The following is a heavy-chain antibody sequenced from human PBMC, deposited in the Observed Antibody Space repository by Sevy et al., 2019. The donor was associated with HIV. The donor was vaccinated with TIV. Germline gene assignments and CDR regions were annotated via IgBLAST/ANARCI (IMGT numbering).Heavy chain of an antibody. CDR3: ARDGGCSTTSCLLYFDY. CDR2: ISSSSRYI. CDR1: GFTFSSYT. V-gene: IGHV3-21*01. J-gene: IGHJ4*01. D-gene: IGHD2-2*01. Sequence: GGSLRLSCAVSGFTFSSYTMNWVRQAPGKGLEWVSSISSSSRYIYYADSVKGRFTIYRDNAKNSVYLQMISLRTEDTAVYYCARDGGCSTTSCLLYFDYWGQGTLVTVSS.